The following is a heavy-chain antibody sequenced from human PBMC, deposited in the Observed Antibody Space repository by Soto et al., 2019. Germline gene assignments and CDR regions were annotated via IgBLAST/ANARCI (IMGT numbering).Heavy chain of an antibody. J-gene: IGHJ4*02. Sequence: SETLSLTCTVSGGSVSSGSYYWSWIRQPPGKGLEWIGYIYYSGSTNYNPSLKSRVTISVDTSKNQFSLKLSSVTAADTAVYYCARGSSSWQSFDYWGQGTLVTVS. D-gene: IGHD6-13*01. V-gene: IGHV4-61*01. CDR3: ARGSSSWQSFDY. CDR1: GGSVSSGSYY. CDR2: IYYSGST.